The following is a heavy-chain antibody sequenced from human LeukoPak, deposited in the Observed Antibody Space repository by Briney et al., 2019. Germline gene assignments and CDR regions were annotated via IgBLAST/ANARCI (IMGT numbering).Heavy chain of an antibody. V-gene: IGHV4-59*01. Sequence: PSETLSLTCTVSGGYITNYHWTWIRQPPGKGLEWVGYMHYSGFTSYMPSLKSRVTISVDTSKNQLSLKLNSVTAADTAVYFCARDAGTGWYFDLWGRGTLVTVSS. CDR1: GGYITNYH. CDR2: MHYSGFT. J-gene: IGHJ2*01. D-gene: IGHD3/OR15-3a*01. CDR3: ARDAGTGWYFDL.